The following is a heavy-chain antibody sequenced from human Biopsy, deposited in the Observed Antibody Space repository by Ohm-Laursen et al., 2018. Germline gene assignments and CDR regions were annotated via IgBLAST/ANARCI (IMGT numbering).Heavy chain of an antibody. D-gene: IGHD5-18*01. CDR2: IFYDGSNT. CDR1: GFSVNDNY. V-gene: IGHV3-30*02. J-gene: IGHJ6*02. Sequence: SLRLSCAASGFSVNDNYMSWVRQAPGKGLEWVAFIFYDGSNTYYADSVKGRFTISRDNSRDTLYLQMSSLRAEDTAVYYCAKDRYNYTPIGGFSMDVWGQGTTVTVPS. CDR3: AKDRYNYTPIGGFSMDV.